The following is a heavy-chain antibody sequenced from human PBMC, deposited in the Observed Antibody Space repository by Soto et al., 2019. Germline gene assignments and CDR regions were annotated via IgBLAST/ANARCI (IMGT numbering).Heavy chain of an antibody. CDR1: GGSISSGGYY. CDR2: IYYSGST. Sequence: SETLSLTCTVSGGSISSGGYYWSWIRQHPGKGLEWIGYIYYSGSTYYNPSLKSRVTISVDTFKNQFSLKLSSVTAAETAVYYCARDELGTGIAAAGTHYYYYYGMDVWGQGTTVTVSS. J-gene: IGHJ6*02. V-gene: IGHV4-31*03. CDR3: ARDELGTGIAAAGTHYYYYYGMDV. D-gene: IGHD6-13*01.